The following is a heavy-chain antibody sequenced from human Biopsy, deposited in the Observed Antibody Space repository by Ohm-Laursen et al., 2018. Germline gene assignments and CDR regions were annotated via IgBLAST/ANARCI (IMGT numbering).Heavy chain of an antibody. CDR1: GASVEPSGYL. CDR2: ISYNEST. Sequence: SQTLSLTCSVSGASVEPSGYLWAPTRQRPGRVPEGIGYISYNESTHSNPSLTSRLAISFDTSNNRISLQLRSVSVADTAVYYCVREPKTGTAEAWYFDLWGHGSPVTVPS. V-gene: IGHV4-31*03. CDR3: VREPKTGTAEAWYFDL. D-gene: IGHD3-9*01. J-gene: IGHJ2*01.